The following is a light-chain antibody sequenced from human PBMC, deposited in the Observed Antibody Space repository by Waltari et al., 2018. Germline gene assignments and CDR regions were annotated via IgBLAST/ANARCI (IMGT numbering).Light chain of an antibody. V-gene: IGKV3-20*01. J-gene: IGKJ4*01. CDR3: QHYGTSPPLT. CDR2: CAS. CDR1: QSFSSSY. Sequence: EIVLTQSPGTLSLSPGERATLSCRASQSFSSSYLAWYQQQPGQAPRRLIYCASPRAAGCPVRFSGSVSGTDFTLTIRRLEPEDFAVSYCQHYGTSPPLTFGGGTKVEIK.